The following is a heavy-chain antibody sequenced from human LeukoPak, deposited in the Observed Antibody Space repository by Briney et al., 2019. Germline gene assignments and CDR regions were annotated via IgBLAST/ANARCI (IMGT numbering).Heavy chain of an antibody. V-gene: IGHV5-51*01. CDR2: IYPGGSDT. J-gene: IGHJ3*02. D-gene: IGHD3-10*01. CDR3: ARPTRRGELNAFDI. Sequence: PGEALKISRTCSGYSFTSYWIGWVRQMPGKGLEWMGIIYPGGSDTRYSPSFRGQVTISADKSISAAYLQWRSLKASDTAMYYCARPTRRGELNAFDIWGQGTMVTASS. CDR1: GYSFTSYW.